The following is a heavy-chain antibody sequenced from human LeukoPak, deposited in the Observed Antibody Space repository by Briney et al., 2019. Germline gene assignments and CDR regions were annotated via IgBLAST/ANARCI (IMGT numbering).Heavy chain of an antibody. D-gene: IGHD3/OR15-3a*01. CDR1: GGTFSSYA. CDR3: ARNNLDDYYYDLDV. CDR2: IIPIFGTA. Sequence: GASVKVSCKACGGTFSSYAISWVRQPPGQGLEWMGGIIPIFGTANYAQKFQGRVTITTDESTSTAYMELSSLRSEDTAVYYSARNNLDDYYYDLDVWGKGTTVTVYS. V-gene: IGHV1-69*05. J-gene: IGHJ6*03.